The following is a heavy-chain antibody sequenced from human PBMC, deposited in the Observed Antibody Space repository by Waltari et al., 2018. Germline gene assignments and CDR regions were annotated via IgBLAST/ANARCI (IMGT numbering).Heavy chain of an antibody. Sequence: QVQLQESGPGLVKPSETLSLTCAVSGYSISSGYYWGWIRQPPGKGLEWIGSIYHSGRTDYNPSLKSRVTISVDTSKNQFYLKLSSVTAADTAVYYCARDLDYYDSSGYSVDYWGQGTLVTVSS. J-gene: IGHJ4*02. D-gene: IGHD3-22*01. CDR1: GYSISSGYY. CDR3: ARDLDYYDSSGYSVDY. V-gene: IGHV4-38-2*02. CDR2: IYHSGRT.